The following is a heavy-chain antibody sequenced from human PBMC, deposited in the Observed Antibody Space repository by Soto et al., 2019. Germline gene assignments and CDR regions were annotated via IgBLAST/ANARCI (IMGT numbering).Heavy chain of an antibody. D-gene: IGHD3-16*01. CDR3: AHRRNDSRWGGLLDFDY. Sequence: KESGPTLVKPTQTLTLTCTFSGFSLSTSGVGVGWIRQPPGKALEWLALIYWNDDKRYSPSLKSRLTITKDTSKNQVVLTMTNMDPVDTATYYCAHRRNDSRWGGLLDFDYWGQGTLVTVSS. J-gene: IGHJ4*02. CDR2: IYWNDDK. CDR1: GFSLSTSGVG. V-gene: IGHV2-5*01.